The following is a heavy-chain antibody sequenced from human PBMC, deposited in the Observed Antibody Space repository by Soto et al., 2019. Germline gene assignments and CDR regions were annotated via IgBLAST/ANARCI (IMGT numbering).Heavy chain of an antibody. Sequence: SETLSLTCTVSGASISKNPYYWGWIRQPPGKGLDWIASITSSGNTYFNPSLKSRITISVDTSRNQVSLELTSVTAADTAVYYCVRQGYCSRGSCYRWFDPWGQGTLVTVSS. J-gene: IGHJ5*02. V-gene: IGHV4-39*01. CDR3: VRQGYCSRGSCYRWFDP. CDR1: GASISKNPYY. CDR2: ITSSGNT. D-gene: IGHD2-15*01.